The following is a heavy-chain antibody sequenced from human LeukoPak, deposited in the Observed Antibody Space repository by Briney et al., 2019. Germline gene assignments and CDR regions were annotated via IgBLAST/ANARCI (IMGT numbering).Heavy chain of an antibody. D-gene: IGHD2-15*01. V-gene: IGHV3-23*01. CDR1: GFTFSSFA. CDR2: ISGSGGNT. Sequence: QAGGSLRLSCAASGFTFSSFAMSWVRQAPGEGLEGVSTISGSGGNTYSADAVKGRFTISRDNSKNTLYLQMNSLRAEDTAVYYCAKVFILRAFEYWGQGTLVTVSS. J-gene: IGHJ4*02. CDR3: AKVFILRAFEY.